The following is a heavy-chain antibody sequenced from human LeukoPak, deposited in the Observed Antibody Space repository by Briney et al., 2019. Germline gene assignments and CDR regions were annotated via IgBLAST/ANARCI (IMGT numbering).Heavy chain of an antibody. CDR2: IYYSGST. V-gene: IGHV4-61*01. Sequence: SETLSLTGTVSGGSVSSGSYYWSWIRQPPGKGLEWIGYIYYSGSTNYNPSLKSRVTISVDTSKNQFSLKLSSVTAADTAVYYCARNDYVWGSYRLPLYFDYWGQGTLVTVSS. CDR3: ARNDYVWGSYRLPLYFDY. D-gene: IGHD3-16*02. J-gene: IGHJ4*02. CDR1: GGSVSSGSYY.